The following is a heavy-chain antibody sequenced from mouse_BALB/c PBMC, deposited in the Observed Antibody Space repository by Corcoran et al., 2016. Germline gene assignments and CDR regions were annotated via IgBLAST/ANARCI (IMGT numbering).Heavy chain of an antibody. Sequence: QIQLVQAGPELKKPGETVKISCKASGYTFTNYGMNWVKQAPGKGLKWMGWINTYTGEPTYADDFKGRFAFSLETSASTAYLQINNLKNEDMATYFCASTMIKGLYFDVWGAGTTVTVSS. CDR1: GYTFTNYG. V-gene: IGHV9-1*02. J-gene: IGHJ1*01. D-gene: IGHD2-4*01. CDR3: ASTMIKGLYFDV. CDR2: INTYTGEP.